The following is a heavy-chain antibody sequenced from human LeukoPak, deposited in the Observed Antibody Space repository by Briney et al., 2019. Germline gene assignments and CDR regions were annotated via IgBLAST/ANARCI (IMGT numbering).Heavy chain of an antibody. CDR3: AKLRFLEGSFDY. D-gene: IGHD3-3*01. Sequence: GGSLRLSCAASGFTFSSYAMSWVRQAPGKGLEWVSAISGSGGSTYYADSVKGQFTISRDNSKNTLYLQMNSLRAEDTAVYYCAKLRFLEGSFDYWGQGTLVTVSS. V-gene: IGHV3-23*01. J-gene: IGHJ4*02. CDR1: GFTFSSYA. CDR2: ISGSGGST.